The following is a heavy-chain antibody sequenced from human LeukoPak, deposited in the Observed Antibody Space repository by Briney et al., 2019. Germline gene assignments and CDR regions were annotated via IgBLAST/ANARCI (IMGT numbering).Heavy chain of an antibody. CDR2: ISAYNGNT. D-gene: IGHD5-18*01. CDR3: ASEIGMVNAFDI. V-gene: IGHV1-18*04. J-gene: IGHJ3*02. Sequence: GASVKVSCKASGYTFTGYYMHWVRQAPGQGLEWMGWISAYNGNTNYAQKLQGRVTMTTDTSTSTAYMELRSLRSDDTAVYYCASEIGMVNAFDIWGQGTMVTVSS. CDR1: GYTFTGYY.